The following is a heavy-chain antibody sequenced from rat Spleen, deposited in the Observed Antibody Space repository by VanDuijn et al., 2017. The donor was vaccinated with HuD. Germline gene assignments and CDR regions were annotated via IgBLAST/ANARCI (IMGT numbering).Heavy chain of an antibody. CDR2: ISPSGGST. CDR3: VSHGARISRFAY. Sequence: EVQLVESDGGLVQPGRSLKLSCAASGFTFNNYWMTWIRQAPTKGLEWVASISPSGGSTYYRDSVKGRFTISRDNAKSTLYLQMDSLRSEDTATYYCVSHGARISRFAYWGQGTLVTVSS. CDR1: GFTFNNYW. J-gene: IGHJ3*01. D-gene: IGHD2-7*01. V-gene: IGHV5-19*01.